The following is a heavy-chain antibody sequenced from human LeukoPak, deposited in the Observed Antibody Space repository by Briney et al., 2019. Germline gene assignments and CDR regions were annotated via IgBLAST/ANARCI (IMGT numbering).Heavy chain of an antibody. CDR2: IYYSGST. D-gene: IGHD1-7*01. CDR3: ARALNWNYHY. Sequence: SETLSLTCTVSGGSISSSSYYWGWIRQPPGKGLEWLGSIYYSGSTYYNPSLKSRVTISVDTSKNQFSLKLSSVTAADTAVYYCARALNWNYHYWGQGTLVTVSS. J-gene: IGHJ4*02. V-gene: IGHV4-39*07. CDR1: GGSISSSSYY.